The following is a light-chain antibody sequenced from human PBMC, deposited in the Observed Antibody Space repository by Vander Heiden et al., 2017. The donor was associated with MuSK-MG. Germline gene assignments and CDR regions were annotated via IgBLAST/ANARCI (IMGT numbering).Light chain of an antibody. CDR2: EVS. J-gene: IGLJ3*02. CDR3: TSFTTSSTVV. CDR1: SSDVGTYDY. Sequence: QSALTQPASVSGSPGQSITISCTGTSSDVGTYDYVSWYQQHPGKAPKLMIYEVSDRPSGVSPRFSGSKSGNTASLSISGLQAEDEADYYCTSFTTSSTVVFGGGTKLTVL. V-gene: IGLV2-14*01.